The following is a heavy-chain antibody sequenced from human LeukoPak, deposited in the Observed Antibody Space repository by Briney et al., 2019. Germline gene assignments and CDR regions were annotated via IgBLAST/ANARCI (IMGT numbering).Heavy chain of an antibody. CDR2: IYYSGST. V-gene: IGHV4-30-4*08. CDR3: AGSTISSEALVY. D-gene: IGHD6-6*01. Sequence: SSETLSLTCTVSGGSIRSGDYYWSWIRQPPGQGLEWIGYIYYSGSTYYNPSLKSRVTISVDTSKNQFSLNLNSVTAADTAVYYCAGSTISSEALVYWGQGTLVTASS. CDR1: GGSIRSGDYY. J-gene: IGHJ4*02.